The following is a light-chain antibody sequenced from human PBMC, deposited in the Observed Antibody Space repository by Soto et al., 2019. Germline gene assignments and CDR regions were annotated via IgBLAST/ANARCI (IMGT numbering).Light chain of an antibody. CDR3: QQYGSSPWT. CDR1: QSLTSFY. V-gene: IGKV3-20*01. CDR2: GAS. Sequence: DIVMMQSPCSLSLSPGERATLSCRASQSLTSFYLAWYQQKPDHAPRLLIYGASSRATGIPYRFSGSGSGTDFTLTITRLEPEDFAMYYCQQYGSSPWTFGQGTKVEIK. J-gene: IGKJ1*01.